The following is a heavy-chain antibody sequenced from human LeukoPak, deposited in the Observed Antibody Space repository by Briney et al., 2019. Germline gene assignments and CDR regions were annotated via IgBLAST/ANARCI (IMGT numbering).Heavy chain of an antibody. D-gene: IGHD3-10*01. J-gene: IGHJ4*02. CDR1: GFTFDDYG. CDR3: ALMVRGFTFDY. CDR2: ISWDGDVT. V-gene: IGHV3-43D*04. Sequence: PGGSLRLSCAASGFTFDDYGMHWVRQAPGKGLEWVSFISWDGDVTYFGDSVKGRFTISRDNAKNTLYLQMNSLRAEDTAVYYCALMVRGFTFDYWGQGTLVTVSS.